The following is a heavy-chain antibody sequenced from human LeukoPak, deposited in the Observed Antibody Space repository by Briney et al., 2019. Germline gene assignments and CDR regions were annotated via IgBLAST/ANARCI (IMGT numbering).Heavy chain of an antibody. Sequence: GGSLRLSCAASGFTFSSYAMSWVRQAPGRGLEWVSAISGSGGSTYYADSVKGRFTISRDNSKNTLYLQMNSLRAEDTAVYYCAKSRGSSWTYDAFDIWGQGTMVTVSS. CDR1: GFTFSSYA. J-gene: IGHJ3*02. D-gene: IGHD6-13*01. V-gene: IGHV3-23*01. CDR3: AKSRGSSWTYDAFDI. CDR2: ISGSGGST.